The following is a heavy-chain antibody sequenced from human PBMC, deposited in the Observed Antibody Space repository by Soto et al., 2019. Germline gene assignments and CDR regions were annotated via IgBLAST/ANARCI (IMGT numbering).Heavy chain of an antibody. CDR3: ARGRSSAFDI. Sequence: GASVKVSCKASGYTFTSYYMHWVRQAPGQGLEWMGTINPSGGSTTYTLKFQGRVTMTRDTSTSTVYMELSSLGSEDTAVYYCARGRSSAFDIWGQGTMVTVS. CDR2: INPSGGST. CDR1: GYTFTSYY. J-gene: IGHJ3*02. V-gene: IGHV1-46*01.